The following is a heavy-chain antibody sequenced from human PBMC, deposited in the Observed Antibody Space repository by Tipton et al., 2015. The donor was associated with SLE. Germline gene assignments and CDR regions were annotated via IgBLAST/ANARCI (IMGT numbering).Heavy chain of an antibody. CDR3: ARGGGSYYDY. D-gene: IGHD1-26*01. CDR1: GGSISGFY. CDR2: IYSSGST. V-gene: IGHV4-4*07. Sequence: TLSLTCTVSGGSISGFYWSWIRQPAGKGLEWIGRIYSSGSTIYNPSLKSRLTLSLDMSNNQFSLRLRSVTAADTAVYYCARGGGSYYDYWGQGRLVTVSS. J-gene: IGHJ4*02.